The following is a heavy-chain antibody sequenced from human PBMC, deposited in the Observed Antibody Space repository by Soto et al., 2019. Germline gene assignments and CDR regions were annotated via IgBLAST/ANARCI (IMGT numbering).Heavy chain of an antibody. V-gene: IGHV1-46*01. D-gene: IGHD3-22*01. Sequence: GAPMKGSFKASGYTLTRYYMHWGRQAPGQRLEWMGIINPSGGSTSYAQKFQGRVTMTRDTSTSTVYMELSSLRSEDTAVYYCARDQYYDSSGYRAYYLDYWGQGTLVTVSS. CDR3: ARDQYYDSSGYRAYYLDY. CDR2: INPSGGST. CDR1: GYTLTRYY. J-gene: IGHJ4*02.